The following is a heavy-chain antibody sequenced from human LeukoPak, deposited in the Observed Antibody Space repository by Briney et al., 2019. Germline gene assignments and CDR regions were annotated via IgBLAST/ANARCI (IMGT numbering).Heavy chain of an antibody. V-gene: IGHV4-59*01. J-gene: IGHJ6*02. Sequence: SETLSLTCAVSGSSISNYYLNWIRQPPGKGLEWIGYINYSGSTNYNPSLKSRVTISIDTSKNQFSLKLSSVTAADTAVYYCARDYFTSYYYYGMDVWGQGTTVTVSS. CDR3: ARDYFTSYYYYGMDV. CDR2: INYSGST. D-gene: IGHD2/OR15-2a*01. CDR1: GSSISNYY.